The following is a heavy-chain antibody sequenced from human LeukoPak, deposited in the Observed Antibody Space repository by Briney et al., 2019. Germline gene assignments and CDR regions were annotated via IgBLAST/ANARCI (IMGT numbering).Heavy chain of an antibody. D-gene: IGHD3-9*01. CDR3: ARRNYFDSRKYYSKAAFDF. V-gene: IGHV5-51*01. CDR1: GYNFTNYW. J-gene: IGHJ4*02. Sequence: GASLQISCKASGYNFTNYWIGWVRQLPGKGLEWMGNICPEDSDSRYSPSFQGHVTISADKSINTAYLQWSSLKASDTAMYFCARRNYFDSRKYYSKAAFDFWGQGTLVTVPS. CDR2: ICPEDSDS.